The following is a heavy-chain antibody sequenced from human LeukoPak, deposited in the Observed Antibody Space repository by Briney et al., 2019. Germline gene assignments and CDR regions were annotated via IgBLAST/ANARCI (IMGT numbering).Heavy chain of an antibody. Sequence: SETLSLTCTVSGGSISSSRYYWDWIRQPPGKGLEWIGSIYYSGSTYYNPSLKSRVTISVDTSKNQFSLKLSSVTAADTAVYYCTRLRATPYYYSYMDVWGKGTTVTVSS. CDR3: TRLRATPYYYSYMDV. CDR2: IYYSGST. V-gene: IGHV4-39*01. D-gene: IGHD2-15*01. J-gene: IGHJ6*03. CDR1: GGSISSSRYY.